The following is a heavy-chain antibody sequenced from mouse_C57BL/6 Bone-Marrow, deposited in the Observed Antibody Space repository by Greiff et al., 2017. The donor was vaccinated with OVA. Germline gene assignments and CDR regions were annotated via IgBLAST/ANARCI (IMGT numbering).Heavy chain of an antibody. Sequence: QVQLQQSGPELVKPGASVKISCKASGYSFTGYYIHWVKQRPGQGLEWIGWIYPGSGNTKYNEKFKGKATLTADTSSSTAYMQLSSLTSEDSAVYYCARSRRAWFAYWGQGTLVTVSA. CDR1: GYSFTGYY. CDR2: IYPGSGNT. CDR3: ARSRRAWFAY. V-gene: IGHV1-66*01. J-gene: IGHJ3*01.